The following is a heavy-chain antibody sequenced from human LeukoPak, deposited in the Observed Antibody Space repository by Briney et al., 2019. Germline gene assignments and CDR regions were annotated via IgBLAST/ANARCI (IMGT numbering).Heavy chain of an antibody. Sequence: GGSLRIFCAASGLNFSNFAMNWVRQTPGKGLEWVSALSASGGGTFYAPFVEGRFNISRDNSKDTVSLEIKRLTAEDTALYYCATVLHTSMTTPAAFDTWGQGTMVTVSS. J-gene: IGHJ3*02. V-gene: IGHV3-23*01. CDR1: GLNFSNFA. CDR2: LSASGGGT. CDR3: ATVLHTSMTTPAAFDT. D-gene: IGHD5-18*01.